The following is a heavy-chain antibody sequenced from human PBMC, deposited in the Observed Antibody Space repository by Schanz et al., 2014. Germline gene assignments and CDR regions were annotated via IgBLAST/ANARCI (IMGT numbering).Heavy chain of an antibody. CDR1: GFTFSSYW. CDR2: INSDGSTT. V-gene: IGHV3-74*01. CDR3: ARPLGPNYYYYGLDV. J-gene: IGHJ6*02. Sequence: EAQLVESGGGLVQPGGSLRLSCAASGFTFSSYWMHWVRQAPGKGLVWVSRINSDGSTTIYADSVKGRFTISRDNAKNTLYLQMNSLRAEDTAVYYCARPLGPNYYYYGLDVWGQGTTVTVSS.